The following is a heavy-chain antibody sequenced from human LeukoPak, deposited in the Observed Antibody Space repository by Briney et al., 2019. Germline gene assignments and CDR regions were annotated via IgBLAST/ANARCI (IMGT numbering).Heavy chain of an antibody. D-gene: IGHD1-26*01. V-gene: IGHV3-74*01. CDR1: GFTLSSYW. CDR3: VRVVHSWDLGY. J-gene: IGHJ4*02. Sequence: HGGSLRLSCAASGFTLSSYWMHWVRQAPGKGLVWVSHINGDGSTIRYVGSVEGRFTISRDNAKNTLYLQMNRLRAEDTAVYYCVRVVHSWDLGYWGQGTLVTVSS. CDR2: INGDGSTI.